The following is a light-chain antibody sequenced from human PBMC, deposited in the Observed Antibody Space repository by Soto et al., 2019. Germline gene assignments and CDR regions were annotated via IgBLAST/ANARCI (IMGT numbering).Light chain of an antibody. V-gene: IGLV1-40*01. CDR3: QSYDSSLSGWV. CDR2: GNS. CDR1: SSNIGAGYD. J-gene: IGLJ3*02. Sequence: QSVLTQPPSVSGAPGQRVTISCTGSSSNIGAGYDVHWYQQLPGTAPKLLIYGNSNRPSGXXXRXSGSKSGTSASLAITGLQAEDEADYYCQSYDSSLSGWVFGGGTQLTVL.